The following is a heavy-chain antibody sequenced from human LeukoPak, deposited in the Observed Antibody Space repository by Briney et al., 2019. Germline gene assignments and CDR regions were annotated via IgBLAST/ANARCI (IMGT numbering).Heavy chain of an antibody. D-gene: IGHD2-15*01. CDR1: GFTFSSYG. CDR3: ARGFGYCSGGSCAITY. CDR2: IWYDGSNK. V-gene: IGHV3-33*01. Sequence: SGGSLRLSCAASGFTFSSYGMHWVRQAPGKGLEWVAVIWYDGSNKYYADSVKGRFTISRDNSKNTLYLQMNSLRAEDTAVYYCARGFGYCSGGSCAITYWGQGTLVTVSS. J-gene: IGHJ4*02.